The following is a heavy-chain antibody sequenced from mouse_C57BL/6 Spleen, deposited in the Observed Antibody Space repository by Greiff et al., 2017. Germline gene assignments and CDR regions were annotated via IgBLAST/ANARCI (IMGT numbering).Heavy chain of an antibody. D-gene: IGHD2-4*01. CDR3: ARSPDDYDEVYFDY. J-gene: IGHJ2*01. V-gene: IGHV1-7*01. Sequence: QVQLQQSGAELAKPGASVKLSCKASGYTFTSYWLHWVKQRPGQGLAWIGYINPSSAYTKYNLKCKDKATLTADKSSSTAYLQRSSLTYEDSAVYYCARSPDDYDEVYFDYWGQGTTRTVSS. CDR1: GYTFTSYW. CDR2: INPSSAYT.